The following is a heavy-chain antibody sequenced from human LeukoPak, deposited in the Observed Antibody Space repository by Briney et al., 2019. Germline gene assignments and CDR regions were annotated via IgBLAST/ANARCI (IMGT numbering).Heavy chain of an antibody. CDR1: GFTFDDYG. V-gene: IGHV3-20*04. CDR2: INWNGGST. Sequence: GGSLRLSCAASGFTFDDYGMSWVRQAPGKGLEWVSGINWNGGSTGYADSVKGRFTISRDNAKNSLYLQMNSLRAEDTALYYCARARLRLSGYSYYMDVWGKGTTVTVSS. D-gene: IGHD5-12*01. CDR3: ARARLRLSGYSYYMDV. J-gene: IGHJ6*03.